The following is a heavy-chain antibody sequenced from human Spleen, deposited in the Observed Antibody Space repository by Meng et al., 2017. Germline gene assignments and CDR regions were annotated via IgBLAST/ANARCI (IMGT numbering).Heavy chain of an antibody. V-gene: IGHV4-38-2*02. J-gene: IGHJ4*02. CDR3: ARATSSGFGQTTFDY. CDR1: GYSISSGYY. D-gene: IGHD3-22*01. Sequence: SETLSLTCTVSGYSISSGYYWAWIRQPPGRRLEWIATVFHSGSTYYNPSLKSRVTISVDTSKNQFSLKLSSVTAADTAVYYCARATSSGFGQTTFDYWGQGTLVTVSS. CDR2: VFHSGST.